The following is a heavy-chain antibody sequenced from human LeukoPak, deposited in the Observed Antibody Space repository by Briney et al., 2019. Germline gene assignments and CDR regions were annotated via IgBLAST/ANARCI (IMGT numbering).Heavy chain of an antibody. V-gene: IGHV4-39*07. D-gene: IGHD1-14*01. Sequence: SETLSLTCRVSGGSISSSSYYWGWIRQPPGKGLEWIVSIYYSGETFYNPSLKSRVAISVDTSNNEVFLDLYSVTAADTAVYYCAETNTPDWFDPWGQGTLVTVSS. J-gene: IGHJ5*02. CDR2: IYYSGET. CDR3: AETNTPDWFDP. CDR1: GGSISSSSYY.